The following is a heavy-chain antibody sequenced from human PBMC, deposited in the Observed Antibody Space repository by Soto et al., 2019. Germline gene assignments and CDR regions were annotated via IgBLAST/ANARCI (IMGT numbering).Heavy chain of an antibody. CDR2: IIPIFGTA. Sequence: QVQLVQSGAEVKKPGSSVKVSCKASGGTFSSYAISWVRQAPGQGLEWMGGIIPIFGTANYAQKLQGRVTITADESTSTAYMELSSLRSEDTAVYYWARDPWIQLRNYYYGMDVWGQGTTVTVSS. CDR3: ARDPWIQLRNYYYGMDV. J-gene: IGHJ6*02. V-gene: IGHV1-69*12. CDR1: GGTFSSYA. D-gene: IGHD5-18*01.